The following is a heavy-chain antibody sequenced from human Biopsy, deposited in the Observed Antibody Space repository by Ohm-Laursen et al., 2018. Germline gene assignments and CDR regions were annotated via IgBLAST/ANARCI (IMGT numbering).Heavy chain of an antibody. D-gene: IGHD2-15*01. J-gene: IGHJ5*02. V-gene: IGHV4-31*03. CDR1: GDSISGGGYY. Sequence: TLSLTCTVSGDSISGGGYYWNWIRQLPGKGLEWNGYIHYMGSTNYNPSLKSRVTISVDTSKNQFSLRLTSVTAADTAVYYCARDYGSGSLFDPWGQGTLVTVSS. CDR2: IHYMGST. CDR3: ARDYGSGSLFDP.